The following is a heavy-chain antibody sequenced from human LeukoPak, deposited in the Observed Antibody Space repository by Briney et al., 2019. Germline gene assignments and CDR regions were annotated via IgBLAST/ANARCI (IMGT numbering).Heavy chain of an antibody. D-gene: IGHD5-18*01. CDR2: ISSSSSYI. Sequence: GGSLRLSCAATGFTFSSYSMSWVRQAPGKGLEWVSSISSSSSYIYYADSVKGRFTISRDNAKNSLYLQMNSLRGEDTAVYYCARDTSSGFSYGNTDYWGQGTLVTVSS. CDR1: GFTFSSYS. J-gene: IGHJ4*02. CDR3: ARDTSSGFSYGNTDY. V-gene: IGHV3-21*01.